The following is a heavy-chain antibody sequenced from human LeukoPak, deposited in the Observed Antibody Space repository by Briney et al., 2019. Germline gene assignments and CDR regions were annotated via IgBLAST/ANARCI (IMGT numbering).Heavy chain of an antibody. CDR2: IYPGDSDT. Sequence: HGESLKISCKGSGYSFTSYWIGWVRQMPGKGLEWMGIIYPGDSDTRYSPSFQGQVTISADKSISTAYLQWSSLKASDAAMYYCARLSSYYDSSGYYYFDYWGQGTLVTVSS. D-gene: IGHD3-22*01. J-gene: IGHJ4*02. CDR1: GYSFTSYW. V-gene: IGHV5-51*01. CDR3: ARLSSYYDSSGYYYFDY.